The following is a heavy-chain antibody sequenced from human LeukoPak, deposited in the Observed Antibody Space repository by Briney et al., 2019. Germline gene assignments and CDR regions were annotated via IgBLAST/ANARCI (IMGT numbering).Heavy chain of an antibody. J-gene: IGHJ4*02. D-gene: IGHD2-15*01. Sequence: GGSLRLSCVASGFTFSSYSMNWVRQAPGKGLEWVSSISSSSTYIYYTDSMKGRFTISRDNAKNSLYLQMNSLRAEDTAVYSCARASGYCSGGTCQSFDYWGQGTLVTVSS. V-gene: IGHV3-21*01. CDR3: ARASGYCSGGTCQSFDY. CDR1: GFTFSSYS. CDR2: ISSSSTYI.